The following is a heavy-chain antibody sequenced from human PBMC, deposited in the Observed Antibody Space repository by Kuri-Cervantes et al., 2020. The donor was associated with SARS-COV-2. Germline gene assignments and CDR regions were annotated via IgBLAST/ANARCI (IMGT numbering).Heavy chain of an antibody. CDR3: ATAGPQYNWNDGPSYNWFDP. CDR2: IRYDGSNK. Sequence: SCAASGFTFSSYGMHWVRQAPGKGLEWVAFIRYDGSNKYYADSVKGRFTISRDNSKNTLYLQMNSLRAEDTAVYYCATAGPQYNWNDGPSYNWFDPWGQGTLVTVSS. D-gene: IGHD1-20*01. CDR1: GFTFSSYG. V-gene: IGHV3-30*02. J-gene: IGHJ5*02.